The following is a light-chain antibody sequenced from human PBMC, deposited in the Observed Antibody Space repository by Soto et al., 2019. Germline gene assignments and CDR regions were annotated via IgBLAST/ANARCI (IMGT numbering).Light chain of an antibody. CDR1: SSDVGGYNY. CDR3: CSYAGSYYV. CDR2: DVT. J-gene: IGLJ1*01. Sequence: QSLLTQPRSVSGSPGQSVTISCPGTSSDVGGYNYVSWYQQHPGKAPKLMIYDVTKRPSGVPDRFSGSKSGNTASLTISGLQAEDEADYYCCSYAGSYYVFGTGTKVTVL. V-gene: IGLV2-11*01.